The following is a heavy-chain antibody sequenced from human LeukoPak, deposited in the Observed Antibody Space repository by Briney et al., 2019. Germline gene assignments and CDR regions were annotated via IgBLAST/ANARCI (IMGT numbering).Heavy chain of an antibody. D-gene: IGHD5-18*01. CDR3: ARVRGYSYGYLYYYYGMDV. CDR1: GGSFSGYY. V-gene: IGHV4-34*01. Sequence: SETLSLTCAVHGGSFSGYYWSWIRQPPGKGLEWIGEINHSGSTNYNPSLKSRVTISVDTSKNQFSLKLSSVTAADTAVYYCARVRGYSYGYLYYYYGMDVRGQGTTVTVSS. J-gene: IGHJ6*02. CDR2: INHSGST.